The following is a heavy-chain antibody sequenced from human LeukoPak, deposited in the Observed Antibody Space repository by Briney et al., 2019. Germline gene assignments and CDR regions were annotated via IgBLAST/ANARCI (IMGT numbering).Heavy chain of an antibody. CDR3: SRALPIRSPTLD. J-gene: IGHJ4*02. V-gene: IGHV1-2*02. D-gene: IGHD3-3*01. CDR1: GYTFTGYY. Sequence: ASVKVSCKASGYTFTGYYMHWVRQAPGQGPEWMGWINPNSGGTNYAQKFQGRVTMTRDTSISTAYMELSRLRSDDAAVYYCSRALPIRSPTLDWGQGTLVTVSS. CDR2: INPNSGGT.